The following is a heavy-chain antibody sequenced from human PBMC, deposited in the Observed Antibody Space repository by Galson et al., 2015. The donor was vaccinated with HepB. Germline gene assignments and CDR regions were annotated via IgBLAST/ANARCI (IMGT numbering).Heavy chain of an antibody. J-gene: IGHJ5*02. CDR1: GFTFSSYA. CDR3: ARRGAYGSREFDP. V-gene: IGHV3-23*01. CDR2: ISGSGGST. Sequence: SLRLSCAASGFTFSSYAMSWVRQAPGKGLEWVSAISGSGGSTYYADSVKGRFTISRDNSKNTLYLQMNSLRAEDTAVYYCARRGAYGSREFDPWGQGTLVTVSS. D-gene: IGHD4-17*01.